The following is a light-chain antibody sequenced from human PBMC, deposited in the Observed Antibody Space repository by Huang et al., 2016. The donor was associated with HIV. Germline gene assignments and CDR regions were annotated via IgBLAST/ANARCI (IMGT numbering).Light chain of an antibody. Sequence: DIVMTQSPGSLTVSLGERASINCTSSQPLLSTANNKSYLAWYTQKPRQPPKALIYWASNRESGVPERFSGSGSGTDFTLTISSLQAEDVALYYCQQYYSASITFGQGTRVEI. J-gene: IGKJ5*01. CDR1: QPLLSTANNKSY. V-gene: IGKV4-1*01. CDR3: QQYYSASIT. CDR2: WAS.